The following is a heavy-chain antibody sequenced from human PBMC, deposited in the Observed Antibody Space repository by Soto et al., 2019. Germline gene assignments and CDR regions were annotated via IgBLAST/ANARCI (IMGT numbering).Heavy chain of an antibody. CDR1: GGSISSSSYY. V-gene: IGHV4-39*01. CDR3: ASQSETGYYPAIDY. D-gene: IGHD3-9*01. CDR2: IYYSGST. Sequence: SETLSLTCTVSGGSISSSSYYWGWIRQPPGKGLEWIGSIYYSGSTYYNPSLKSRVTISVDTSKNQFSLKLSSVTAADTAVYYCASQSETGYYPAIDYWGQGTLVTVSS. J-gene: IGHJ4*02.